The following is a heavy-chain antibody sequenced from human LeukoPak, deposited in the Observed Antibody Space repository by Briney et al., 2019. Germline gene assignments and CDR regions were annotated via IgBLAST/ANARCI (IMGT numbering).Heavy chain of an antibody. D-gene: IGHD2-15*01. CDR2: ISGSGGST. V-gene: IGHV3-23*01. CDR1: GFTFSSYA. Sequence: GGSLRLSCAASGFTFSSYAMSWVRQAPGKGLEWVSAISGSGGSTYYADSVKGRFTISRDNSKNTLYLQMHSLRAEDTAVYYCAKGVGCSGGSCYYYYYMDVWGKGTTVTVSS. CDR3: AKGVGCSGGSCYYYYYMDV. J-gene: IGHJ6*03.